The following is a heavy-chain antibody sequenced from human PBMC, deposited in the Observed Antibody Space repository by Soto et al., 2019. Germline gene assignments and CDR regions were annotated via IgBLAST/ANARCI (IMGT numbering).Heavy chain of an antibody. CDR3: ARDEYSRQQLGRPLRYFDY. Sequence: QVQLVESGGGVVQPGRSLRLSCAASGFTFSSYGMHWVRQAPGKGLEWVAVIWYDGSNKYYADSVKGRFTISRDNSKNTLYLQMNSRRAEDTAVYYCARDEYSRQQLGRPLRYFDYWGQGTLVTVSS. D-gene: IGHD6-13*01. V-gene: IGHV3-33*01. J-gene: IGHJ4*02. CDR2: IWYDGSNK. CDR1: GFTFSSYG.